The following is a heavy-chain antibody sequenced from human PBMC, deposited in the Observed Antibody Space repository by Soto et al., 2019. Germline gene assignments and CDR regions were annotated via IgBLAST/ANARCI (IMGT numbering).Heavy chain of an antibody. D-gene: IGHD3-16*01. CDR3: ARMATFGSLNWFDP. V-gene: IGHV1-8*01. CDR1: GYSFTNND. Sequence: ASVEVSCKASGYSFTNNDVSWVRQAAGQGLEWMGWMNPGGGDTGYAQKFQGRVTMTRDISIATAYMELSSLRSDDTAIYYCARMATFGSLNWFDPWGQGTLVTVSS. CDR2: MNPGGGDT. J-gene: IGHJ5*02.